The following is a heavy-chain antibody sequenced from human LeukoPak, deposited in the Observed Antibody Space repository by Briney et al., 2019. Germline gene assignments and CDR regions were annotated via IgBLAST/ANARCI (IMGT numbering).Heavy chain of an antibody. CDR1: GGSISSGGYY. CDR3: ARIVVVTATSVYFDY. CDR2: IYYSGST. V-gene: IGHV4-31*03. J-gene: IGHJ4*02. D-gene: IGHD2-21*02. Sequence: SETLSLTCTVSGGSISSGGYYWSWIRQHPGKGLVWTGYIYYSGSTYHNPSLKSRVTISVDTSKNQFSLKLSSVTAADTAVYYCARIVVVTATSVYFDYWGQGTLVTVSS.